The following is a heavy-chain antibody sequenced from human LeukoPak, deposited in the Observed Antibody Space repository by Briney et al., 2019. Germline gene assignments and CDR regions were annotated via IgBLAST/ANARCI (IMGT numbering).Heavy chain of an antibody. V-gene: IGHV3-30*02. J-gene: IGHJ3*01. CDR2: IRYDGSNK. Sequence: GGSLRLSCAASGFTFSSYGMHWVRQAPGKGLEWVTFIRYDGSNKYFADSVKGRFTISRDNSKNTLYLQMNSLRAEDTAVYYYARGLEYYDYVWGSYRFDVFDVWGQGTMVTVSS. CDR1: GFTFSSYG. D-gene: IGHD3-16*02. CDR3: ARGLEYYDYVWGSYRFDVFDV.